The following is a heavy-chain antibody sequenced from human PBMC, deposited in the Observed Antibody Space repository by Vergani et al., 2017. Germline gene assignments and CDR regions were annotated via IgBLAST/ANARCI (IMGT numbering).Heavy chain of an antibody. J-gene: IGHJ6*03. CDR1: GFTFSSYS. CDR3: AREGILGPAPLYYYYMDV. CDR2: ISSSSSYI. V-gene: IGHV3-21*01. Sequence: VQLVESGGGLVKPGGSLRLSCAASGFTFSSYSMNWVRQAPGKGVEWVSSISSSSSYIYYADSVKGRFTISSDNAKNALYLKMKSLRAEDTAVYYFAREGILGPAPLYYYYMDVWGKGSTVTVSS. D-gene: IGHD1-26*01.